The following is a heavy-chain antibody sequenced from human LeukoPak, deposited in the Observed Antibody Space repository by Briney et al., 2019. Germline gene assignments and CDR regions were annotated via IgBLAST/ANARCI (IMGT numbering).Heavy chain of an antibody. CDR1: GYTFTSYD. J-gene: IGHJ5*02. D-gene: IGHD2-8*02. CDR2: MNPNSGNT. V-gene: IGHV1-8*03. CDR3: ARGVAYSGWFDT. Sequence: GASVKVSCKASGYTFTSYDINWVRQATGQGLEWMGWMNPNSGNTGYAQKFQGRVTITRNTSISTAYMELSSLTSEDTAVYYCARGVAYSGWFDTWGQGTLVTVSS.